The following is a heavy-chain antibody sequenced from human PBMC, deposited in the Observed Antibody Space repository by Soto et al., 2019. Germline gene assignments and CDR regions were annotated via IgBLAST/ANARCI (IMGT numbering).Heavy chain of an antibody. CDR1: GFTFSSYW. Sequence: EVQLVESGGGLVQPGGPLRLSCAASGFTFSSYWMSWVRQSPGKGLEWVANIKQEGSEKYNVDSVKGRFTISRDNAKNSLYLQMNSLRAEDTAVYYCARVEYCSGGSCYELGYWGQGTLVTVSS. V-gene: IGHV3-7*03. CDR2: IKQEGSEK. D-gene: IGHD2-15*01. J-gene: IGHJ4*02. CDR3: ARVEYCSGGSCYELGY.